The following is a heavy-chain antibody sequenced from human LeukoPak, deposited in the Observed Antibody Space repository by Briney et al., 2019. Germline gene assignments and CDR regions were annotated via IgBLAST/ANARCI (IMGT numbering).Heavy chain of an antibody. CDR3: AREVRYSYGPAFDY. Sequence: SETLSLTCTVSGGSISSSSYYWSWIRQPPGKGLEWIGYIYYSGSTNYNPSLKSRVTISVDTSKNQFSLKLSSVTAADTAVYYCAREVRYSYGPAFDYWGQGTLVTVSS. CDR1: GGSISSSSYY. J-gene: IGHJ4*02. V-gene: IGHV4-61*01. CDR2: IYYSGST. D-gene: IGHD5-18*01.